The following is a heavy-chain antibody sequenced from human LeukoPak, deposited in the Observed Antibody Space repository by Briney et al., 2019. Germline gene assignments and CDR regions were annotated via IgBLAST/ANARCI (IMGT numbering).Heavy chain of an antibody. D-gene: IGHD5-12*01. V-gene: IGHV1-2*02. CDR2: INPNSGGT. J-gene: IGHJ4*02. CDR1: GYTFTGYY. CDR3: ARVPRVVTIRHYYFDY. Sequence: ASVKVSCKASGYTFTGYYMHWVRQAPGQGLEWMGWINPNSGGTNYAQKFQGRVTMTRDTSISTAYMELSRLRSDDTAVYYCARVPRVVTIRHYYFDYWGQGTLVTVSS.